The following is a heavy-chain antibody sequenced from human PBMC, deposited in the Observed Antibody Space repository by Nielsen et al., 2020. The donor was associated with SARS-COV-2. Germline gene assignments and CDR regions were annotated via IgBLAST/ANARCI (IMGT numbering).Heavy chain of an antibody. D-gene: IGHD2-21*01. V-gene: IGHV3-73*01. CDR1: GLTFGDAI. J-gene: IGHJ6*02. Sequence: GESLKISCAASGLTFGDAIIHWVRQASGKGLEWVGRIRSKTNNYATSYAASVKGRFTISRDESKNMAYLQMSRLKTDDTAVYYCKHYYDMDVWGQGTTVTVSS. CDR3: KHYYDMDV. CDR2: IRSKTNNYAT.